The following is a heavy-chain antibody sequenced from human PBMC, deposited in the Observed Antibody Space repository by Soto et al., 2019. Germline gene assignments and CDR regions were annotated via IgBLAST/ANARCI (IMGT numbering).Heavy chain of an antibody. D-gene: IGHD2-15*01. Sequence: ASVKVSCKASGGTFSSYAISWVRQAPGQGLEWMGGIIPIFGTANYAQKFQGRVTITADESTSTAYMELSSLRSEDTAVYYCARDPDYCSGGSCYSEAGYYGMDVWGQGTTVTV. J-gene: IGHJ6*02. CDR2: IIPIFGTA. CDR1: GGTFSSYA. V-gene: IGHV1-69*13. CDR3: ARDPDYCSGGSCYSEAGYYGMDV.